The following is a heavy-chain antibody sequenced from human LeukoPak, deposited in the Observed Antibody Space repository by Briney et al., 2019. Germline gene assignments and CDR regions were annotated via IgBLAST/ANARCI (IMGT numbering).Heavy chain of an antibody. V-gene: IGHV3-74*01. CDR2: IYSDGSLT. J-gene: IGHJ4*02. Sequence: PGGSLRLSCAASGFTFSSYWMHWVRQAPGKGLVWVSRIYSDGSLTNYADSVKGRFTISRDNAKNTLYLQMNSLRADDTAVYYCVRDNIGCSRFDYWGQGTLVTVSS. D-gene: IGHD6-19*01. CDR1: GFTFSSYW. CDR3: VRDNIGCSRFDY.